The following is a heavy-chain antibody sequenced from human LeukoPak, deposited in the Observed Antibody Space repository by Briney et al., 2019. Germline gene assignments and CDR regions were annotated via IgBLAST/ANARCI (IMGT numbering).Heavy chain of an antibody. J-gene: IGHJ4*02. CDR3: ARATTVVTDLDY. CDR1: GYNLIDHA. Sequence: GASVKVSCKASGYNLIDHALHWVRQAPGQGLEWMGWIKFDDGGTSYGRKFRGRVTMSRDTSVSTVYMELSRLRSDDTAVYYCARATTVVTDLDYWGQGTLVTVSS. CDR2: IKFDDGGT. V-gene: IGHV1-2*02. D-gene: IGHD4-23*01.